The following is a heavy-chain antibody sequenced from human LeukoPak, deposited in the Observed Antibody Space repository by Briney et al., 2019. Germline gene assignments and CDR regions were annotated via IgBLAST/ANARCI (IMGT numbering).Heavy chain of an antibody. CDR2: ISYDGNNK. J-gene: IGHJ4*02. Sequence: GGSLRLSCAASGFTFSNYSMHWIRQAPGKGLEWVALISYDGNNKYYADSVKGRFTISRDNAKNTLYLQMNSLKSEDSAAYYCARGPAANSGNYYAGDYWGQGTLVTVSS. CDR3: ARGPAANSGNYYAGDY. D-gene: IGHD1-26*01. CDR1: GFTFSNYS. V-gene: IGHV3-30*04.